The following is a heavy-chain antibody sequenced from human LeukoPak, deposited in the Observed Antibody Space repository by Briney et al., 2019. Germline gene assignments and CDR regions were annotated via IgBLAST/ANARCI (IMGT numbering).Heavy chain of an antibody. D-gene: IGHD6-19*01. J-gene: IGHJ4*02. CDR2: ISAYNGNT. Sequence: PGASVTVSCKASGYTFTSYGISWVRQAPGQGLEWMGWISAYNGNTNYAQKLQGRVTMTTDTSTSTAYMELRSLRSDDTAVYYCARDRLGSGWYLHPLNDYWGQGTLVTVSS. V-gene: IGHV1-18*01. CDR3: ARDRLGSGWYLHPLNDY. CDR1: GYTFTSYG.